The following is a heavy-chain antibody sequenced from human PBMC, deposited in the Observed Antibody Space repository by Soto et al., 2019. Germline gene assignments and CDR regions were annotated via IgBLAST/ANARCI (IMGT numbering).Heavy chain of an antibody. CDR2: TYYRSKWYN. CDR1: GDSVSSNSAA. J-gene: IGHJ6*02. Sequence: SQTLSLTCAISGDSVSSNSAAWNWIRQSPSRGLEWLGRTYYRSKWYNDYAVSVKSRITINPDTSKNQFSLQLNSVTPEDTAVYYCARDGEKDEDYYYYYGMDLWGQGTTVTVSS. CDR3: ARDGEKDEDYYYYYGMDL. D-gene: IGHD2-21*01. V-gene: IGHV6-1*01.